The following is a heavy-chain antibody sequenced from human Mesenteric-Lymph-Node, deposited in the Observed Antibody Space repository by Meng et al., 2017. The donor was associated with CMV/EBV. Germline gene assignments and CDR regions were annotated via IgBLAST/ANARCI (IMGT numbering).Heavy chain of an antibody. D-gene: IGHD2-2*01. V-gene: IGHV4-34*01. CDR3: ARGRVRVPAAMGGGSYYYYGMDV. J-gene: IGHJ6*02. Sequence: ESLKISCAASGFTFSSYEMNWVRQPPGKGLEWIGEINHSGSTNYNPSLKSRVTISVDTSKNQFSLKLSSVTAADTAVYYCARGRVRVPAAMGGGSYYYYGMDVWGQGTTVTVSS. CDR2: INHSGST. CDR1: GFTFSSYE.